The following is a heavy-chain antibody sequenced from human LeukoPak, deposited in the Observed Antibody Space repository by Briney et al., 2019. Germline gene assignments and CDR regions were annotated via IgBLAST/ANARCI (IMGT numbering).Heavy chain of an antibody. Sequence: GGTLRISCAASGFTFRSYWMHWIQQTKGKDLVWVARINTDGISTGYADSVKGRFTISRDNAKNTLYLQMNSLRVEDTAVYYCTKDTFGNHDYWGQGTLVTVSS. CDR2: INTDGIST. J-gene: IGHJ4*02. CDR1: GFTFRSYW. CDR3: TKDTFGNHDY. V-gene: IGHV3-74*01. D-gene: IGHD3-10*01.